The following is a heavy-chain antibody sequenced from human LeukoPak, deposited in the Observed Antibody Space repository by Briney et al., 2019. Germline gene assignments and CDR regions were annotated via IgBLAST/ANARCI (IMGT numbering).Heavy chain of an antibody. Sequence: ASVKVSCKASGYTFTGYYMHWVRPAPGQGLEWMGWINPNSGGTNYAQKFQGRVTMTRDTSISTAYMELSRLRSDDTAVYYCAREFGDIVVVPAADLVDYWGQGTLVTVSS. V-gene: IGHV1-2*02. D-gene: IGHD2-2*01. J-gene: IGHJ4*02. CDR3: AREFGDIVVVPAADLVDY. CDR1: GYTFTGYY. CDR2: INPNSGGT.